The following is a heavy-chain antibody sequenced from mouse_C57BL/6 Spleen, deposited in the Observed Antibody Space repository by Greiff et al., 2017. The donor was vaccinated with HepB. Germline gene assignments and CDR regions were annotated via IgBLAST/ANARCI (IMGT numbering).Heavy chain of an antibody. CDR3: ARWSYYGSSGYAMDY. D-gene: IGHD1-1*01. Sequence: QVQLQQSGAELVRPGASVKMSCKASGYTFTSYNMHWVKQTPRQGLEWIGAIYPGNGHTSYNQKFKGKATLTVDKSSSTAYMQLSSLTSEDSAVYFCARWSYYGSSGYAMDYWGQGTSVTVSS. V-gene: IGHV1-12*01. CDR2: IYPGNGHT. CDR1: GYTFTSYN. J-gene: IGHJ4*01.